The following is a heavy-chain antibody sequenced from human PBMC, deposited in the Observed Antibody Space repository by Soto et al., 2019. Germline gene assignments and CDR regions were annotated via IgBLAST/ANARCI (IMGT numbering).Heavy chain of an antibody. J-gene: IGHJ6*02. CDR3: ARDGLGDYGDYWELYYYGMDV. CDR1: GFTFSDYY. V-gene: IGHV3-11*06. Sequence: GGSLRLSCAASGFTFSDYYMSWIRQAPGKGLEWVSYISSSSSYTNYADSVKGRFTISRDNAKNSLYLQMNSLRAEDTAVYYCARDGLGDYGDYWELYYYGMDVWGQGTTVTVSS. CDR2: ISSSSSYT. D-gene: IGHD4-17*01.